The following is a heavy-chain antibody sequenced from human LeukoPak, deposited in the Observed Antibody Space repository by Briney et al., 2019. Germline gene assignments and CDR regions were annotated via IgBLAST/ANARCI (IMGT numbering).Heavy chain of an antibody. CDR1: GFTFSSYE. CDR2: ISSSGSTI. J-gene: IGHJ5*02. CDR3: ARDIEEGWFDP. D-gene: IGHD2-15*01. Sequence: GGSLRLSCAASGFTFSSYEMNWVRQAPGKGLERVSYISSSGSTIYYADSVKGRFTISRDNAKNSLHLQMNSLRAEDTAVYYCARDIEEGWFDPWGQGTLVTVSS. V-gene: IGHV3-48*03.